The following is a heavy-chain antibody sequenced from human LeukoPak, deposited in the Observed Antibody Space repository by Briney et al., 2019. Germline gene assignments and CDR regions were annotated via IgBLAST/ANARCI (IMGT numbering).Heavy chain of an antibody. V-gene: IGHV4-4*07. CDR1: GGSINSYY. J-gene: IGHJ4*02. CDR2: IYASGST. CDR3: AGGPYCNGGSCYYFDY. Sequence: PSETLSLTCTVSGGSINSYYWSWIRQPAGKGLEWIGRIYASGSTNHNPSLKSRVTMSVDTSKNQFSLELISVTAADTAVYFCAGGPYCNGGSCYYFDYWGQGTLVTVAS. D-gene: IGHD2-15*01.